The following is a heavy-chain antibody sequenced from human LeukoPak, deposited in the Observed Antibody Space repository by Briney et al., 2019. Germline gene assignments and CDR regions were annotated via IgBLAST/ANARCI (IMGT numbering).Heavy chain of an antibody. Sequence: PSGTLSLTCAVSGDSISSSNWWSWVRQPPGKGLEWIGEIYHSGSTNYNPSLKSRVTISVDKSKNQFSLKLSSVTAADTAVYYCARVLLWFGDHRFDPWGQGTLVTVSS. V-gene: IGHV4-4*02. J-gene: IGHJ5*02. CDR3: ARVLLWFGDHRFDP. CDR1: GDSISSSNW. D-gene: IGHD3-10*01. CDR2: IYHSGST.